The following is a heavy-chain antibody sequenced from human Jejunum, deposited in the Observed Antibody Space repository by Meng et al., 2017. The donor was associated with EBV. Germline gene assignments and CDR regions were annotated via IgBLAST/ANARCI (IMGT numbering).Heavy chain of an antibody. CDR3: VGEIVAPYSFDQ. V-gene: IGHV1-46*01. CDR2: LNPNNGAT. CDR1: GYTFIDYH. J-gene: IGHJ4*02. D-gene: IGHD5-12*01. Sequence: VPQVPPGAGVKKRGASVKLSCKTSGYTFIDYHVHWVRQAPGQGLEWMGILNPNNGATSYAQRIRGRVTMTRDTSTSTVYMELSSLRSEDTALYYCVGEIVAPYSFDQWGQGTLVTVSS.